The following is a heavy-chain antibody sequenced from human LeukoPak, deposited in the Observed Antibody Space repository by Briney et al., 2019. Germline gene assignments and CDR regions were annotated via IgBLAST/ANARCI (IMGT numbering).Heavy chain of an antibody. V-gene: IGHV3-11*01. CDR1: GFTFSDYC. J-gene: IGHJ4*02. CDR3: ARDVLPRSLDY. D-gene: IGHD3-10*02. Sequence: GGSLRLSCVASGFTFSDYCMSWIRQAPGKGLEWVSYICSSVSTIYYADSVRGRFTISRDNAKNSLFLQMNSLRVEDTAMYYCARDVLPRSLDYWGQGTLVTVSS. CDR2: ICSSVSTI.